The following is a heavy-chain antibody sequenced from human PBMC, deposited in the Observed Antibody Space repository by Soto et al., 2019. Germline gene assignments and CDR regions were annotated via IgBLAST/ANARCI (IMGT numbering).Heavy chain of an antibody. CDR2: ISYTGRT. V-gene: IGHV4-61*03. CDR3: ARVPVRYSNPP. J-gene: IGHJ5*02. D-gene: IGHD3-9*01. CDR1: GDSVTSGSYY. Sequence: SETLSLTCIVSGDSVTSGSYYWTWLRQPPGKGLEWIGYISYTGRTKYNPSLQSRVTISVDTSKNDFSLNLSSVTAADTAVYFCARVPVRYSNPPWGQGTLVTVSS.